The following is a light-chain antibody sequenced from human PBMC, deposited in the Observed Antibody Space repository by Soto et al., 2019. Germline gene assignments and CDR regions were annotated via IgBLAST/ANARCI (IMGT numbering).Light chain of an antibody. CDR3: QSYDSSLSDLV. V-gene: IGLV1-40*01. CDR1: SSNIGAGYD. CDR2: GNT. Sequence: QSVLTQPPSVSGAPGQRVTISCTGSSSNIGAGYDVHWYQQLPGTAPKLLIYGNTNRPAGVPERFSGSKSGTSASLAITGLQAEDEADYYCQSYDSSLSDLVFGGGTQLTVL. J-gene: IGLJ2*01.